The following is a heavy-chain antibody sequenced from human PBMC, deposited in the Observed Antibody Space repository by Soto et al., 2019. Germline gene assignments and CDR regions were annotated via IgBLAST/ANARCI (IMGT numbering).Heavy chain of an antibody. D-gene: IGHD2-15*01. CDR3: ARGQEGVVATH. CDR1: GGSFTGYY. Sequence: QVQLQQWGAGLLKPSETLSLTCAVNGGSFTGYYWSWVRQPPGKGLEWIGEIKDGGSTNYSPSLRSRVTISADTSKKQFSLKVTSVIAADTGVYYCARGQEGVVATHWDQGTLVTVSS. V-gene: IGHV4-34*01. CDR2: IKDGGST. J-gene: IGHJ4*02.